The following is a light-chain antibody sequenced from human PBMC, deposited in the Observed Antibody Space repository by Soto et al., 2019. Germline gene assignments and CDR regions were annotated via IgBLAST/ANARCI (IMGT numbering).Light chain of an antibody. V-gene: IGKV3-20*01. CDR3: QQYDSSSPGT. CDR2: GAS. Sequence: EIVWTPAPATLSLSPGGRAPPSGRASQSVGSSNVAWYQQKPGQAPRLLIYGASIRATGIPDRFSGSGSGTDFTLTISSLEPADFAVYHCQQYDSSSPGTFGQGTRLEIK. CDR1: QSVGSSN. J-gene: IGKJ5*01.